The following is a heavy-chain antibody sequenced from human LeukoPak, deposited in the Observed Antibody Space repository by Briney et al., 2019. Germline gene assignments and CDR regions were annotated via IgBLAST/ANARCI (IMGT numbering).Heavy chain of an antibody. CDR1: GDSVRSYY. J-gene: IGHJ6*03. CDR2: FYINGRT. Sequence: SETLSLTCNVSGDSVRSYYWSWLRQSAGKGLEWIGRFYINGRTNYSPSFQSRVSLSGAQSNNRLSLRLTSVTAADTAVYFCVREVRWRDPPHYYCMDVWGKGTTVIVSS. V-gene: IGHV4-4*07. D-gene: IGHD6-13*01. CDR3: VREVRWRDPPHYYCMDV.